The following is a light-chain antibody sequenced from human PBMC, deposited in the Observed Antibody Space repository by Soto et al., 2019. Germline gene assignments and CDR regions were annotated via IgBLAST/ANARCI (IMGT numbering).Light chain of an antibody. V-gene: IGLV2-14*01. CDR3: NSYRSTDTVV. J-gene: IGLJ2*01. CDR1: SNEVGGYSH. CDR2: EVS. Sequence: QSALTQPASVSGSARQSITSSCTGTSNEVGGYSHVSWYQQHPGKAPKLIIYEVSYRPSGVSNRFSGSKSGNTASLTISGLQAEDEADYYCNSYRSTDTVVFGGGTKLTVL.